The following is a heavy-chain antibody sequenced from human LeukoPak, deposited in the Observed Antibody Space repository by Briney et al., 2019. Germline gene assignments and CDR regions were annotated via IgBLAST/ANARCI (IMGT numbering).Heavy chain of an antibody. V-gene: IGHV1-46*01. J-gene: IGHJ5*02. D-gene: IGHD2-2*01. CDR2: INPSGGST. Sequence: ASVKVSCKASGYTFTSYYMHWVRQAPGQGLEWMGIINPSGGSTSYAQKFQGRVTMTRDMSTSTVCMELSSLRSEGTAVYYCARGEIGYSSSTSCLEFDPWGQGTLVTVSS. CDR1: GYTFTSYY. CDR3: ARGEIGYSSSTSCLEFDP.